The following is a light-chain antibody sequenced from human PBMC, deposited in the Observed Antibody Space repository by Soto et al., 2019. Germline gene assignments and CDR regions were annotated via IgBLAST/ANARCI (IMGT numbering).Light chain of an antibody. CDR3: QQYGRSAPIM. V-gene: IGKV3-20*01. J-gene: IGKJ5*01. Sequence: EIVLTQSPGTLSLSPGERATLSCRASQSVSSNYLAWYQQKPGQAPRLLIYGASNRATGIPDRFSGSGSGTDFTLTISRMEPEVFAVDYCQQYGRSAPIMFSQGTRLEIK. CDR2: GAS. CDR1: QSVSSNY.